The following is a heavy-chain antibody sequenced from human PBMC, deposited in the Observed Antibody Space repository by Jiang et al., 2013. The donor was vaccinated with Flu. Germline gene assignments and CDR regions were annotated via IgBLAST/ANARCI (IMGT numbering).Heavy chain of an antibody. D-gene: IGHD4-17*01. CDR2: IYFSGTT. CDR1: GDSINSNNYY. Sequence: GSGLVKPSETLSLTCSVFGDSINSNNYYWGWIRQAPGQGLEWVGSIYFSGTTYQNPSLESRVTMSLDTSKNQFSLKLRSVTAADTAVHFCARNVMTTVTQFFDYWGQGTLITVSS. V-gene: IGHV4-39*07. J-gene: IGHJ4*02. CDR3: ARNVMTTVTQFFDY.